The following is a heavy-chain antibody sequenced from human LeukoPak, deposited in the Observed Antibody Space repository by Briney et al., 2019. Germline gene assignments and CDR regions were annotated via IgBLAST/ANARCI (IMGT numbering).Heavy chain of an antibody. CDR2: INHSGST. J-gene: IGHJ4*02. CDR1: GGSFSGYY. D-gene: IGHD2-8*01. V-gene: IGHV4-34*01. CDR3: ARQGGVSVLYYFDY. Sequence: SETLSLTCAVYGGSFSGYYWSWIRQPPGKGLEWIGEINHSGSTNYNPSLKSRVTISVDTSKNQFSLKLSSVTAADTAVYYCARQGGVSVLYYFDYWGQGTLVTVSS.